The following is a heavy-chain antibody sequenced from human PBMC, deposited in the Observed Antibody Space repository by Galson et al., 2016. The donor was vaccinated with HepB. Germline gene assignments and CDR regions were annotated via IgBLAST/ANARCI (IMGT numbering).Heavy chain of an antibody. D-gene: IGHD4-17*01. V-gene: IGHV3-11*06. CDR3: ARDPDGDNDAFDI. CDR2: ISGSSSYI. Sequence: SLRLSCAASGFTFSDYYISWIRQAPGKGLEWISYISGSSSYINYADSVKGRFTISRDNAKNSLHLQMNSLRPEDTAVYYCARDPDGDNDAFDIWGQGTMVSVSS. CDR1: GFTFSDYY. J-gene: IGHJ3*02.